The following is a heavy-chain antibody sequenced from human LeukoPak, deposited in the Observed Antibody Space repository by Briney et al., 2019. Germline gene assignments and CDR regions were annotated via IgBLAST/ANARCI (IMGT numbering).Heavy chain of an antibody. CDR1: GYTFTSYG. V-gene: IGHV1-18*01. D-gene: IGHD6-19*01. CDR2: ISAYNGNT. Sequence: SVKVSCKASGYTFTSYGISWVRQAPGQGLEWMGWISAYNGNTNYAQKPQGRVTMTTDTSTSTAYMELRSLRSDDTAVYYCARLSGWYPKVEFYYFDYWGQGTLVTVSS. CDR3: ARLSGWYPKVEFYYFDY. J-gene: IGHJ4*02.